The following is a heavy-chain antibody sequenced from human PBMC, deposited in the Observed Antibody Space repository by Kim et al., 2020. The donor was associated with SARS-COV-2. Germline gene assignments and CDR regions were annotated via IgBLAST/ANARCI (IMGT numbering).Heavy chain of an antibody. CDR1: GFTVTYYD. Sequence: GGSMRLSCAASGFTVTYYDMHWVRQAPGTGLEWVAVISGDGTNTHYADSVKGRFTISRDISKNTLYLQMSSLRPEDTAVYYCTQLDYWGQGSRVTVSS. CDR3: TQLDY. CDR2: ISGDGTNT. V-gene: IGHV3-30*03. J-gene: IGHJ4*02.